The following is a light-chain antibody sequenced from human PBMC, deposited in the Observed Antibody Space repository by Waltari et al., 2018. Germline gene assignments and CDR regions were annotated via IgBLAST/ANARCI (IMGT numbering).Light chain of an antibody. V-gene: IGLV1-44*01. J-gene: IGLJ2*01. CDR3: SSWDDSLSGVV. CDR2: INN. Sequence: QSVLTQPPSMSATPGHTVTISRSGSWSNIGGNPVNWYQQIPGTAPKHLISINNKLPSGVPDRFSGSKAGTSASLAVSGLQSEDEADYYCSSWDDSLSGVVFGGGTKLTVL. CDR1: WSNIGGNP.